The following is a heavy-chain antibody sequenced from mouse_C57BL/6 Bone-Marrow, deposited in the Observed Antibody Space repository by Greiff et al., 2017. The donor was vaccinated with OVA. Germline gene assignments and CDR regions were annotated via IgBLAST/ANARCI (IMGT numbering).Heavy chain of an antibody. CDR1: GFTFSDYY. Sequence: EVHLVESGGGLVQPGGSLKLSCAASGFTFSDYYMYWVRQTPEKRLEWVAYISNGGGSTYYPDTVKGRFTISRDNAKNTLYLQMSRLKSEDTAMYYCARGAPWFAYWGQGTLVTVSA. CDR3: ARGAPWFAY. CDR2: ISNGGGST. J-gene: IGHJ3*01. V-gene: IGHV5-12*01.